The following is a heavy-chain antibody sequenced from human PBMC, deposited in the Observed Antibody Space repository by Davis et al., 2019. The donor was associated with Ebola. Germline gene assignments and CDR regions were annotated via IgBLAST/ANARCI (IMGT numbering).Heavy chain of an antibody. J-gene: IGHJ4*02. Sequence: GGSLRLSCAASGFTFSSYWMNWVRQAPGKGLEWVSYISSSSSTIYYADSVKGRFTISRDNAKNSLYLQMNSLRDEDTAVYYCARDYYDSSGYWGGDHWGQGTLVTVSS. CDR1: GFTFSSYW. CDR3: ARDYYDSSGYWGGDH. V-gene: IGHV3-48*02. D-gene: IGHD3-22*01. CDR2: ISSSSSTI.